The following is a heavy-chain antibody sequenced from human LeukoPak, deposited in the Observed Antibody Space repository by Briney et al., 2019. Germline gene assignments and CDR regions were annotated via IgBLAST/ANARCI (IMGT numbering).Heavy chain of an antibody. V-gene: IGHV1-18*01. Sequence: GASVKVSCKTAGYPFSNYDIYWVRQAPGQGLECMGWISAYNGDTRYAQILQGRFTVTTDTSTSTAYMELRSLTYDDTAVYYCARAGYCGAAGCRGGSAFDVWGQGTMVTVSS. CDR2: ISAYNGDT. CDR3: ARAGYCGAAGCRGGSAFDV. CDR1: GYPFSNYD. D-gene: IGHD2-21*01. J-gene: IGHJ3*01.